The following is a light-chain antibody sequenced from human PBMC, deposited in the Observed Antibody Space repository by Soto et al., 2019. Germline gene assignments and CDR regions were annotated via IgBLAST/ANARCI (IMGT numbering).Light chain of an antibody. V-gene: IGLV2-14*01. CDR1: SSDVGAYNY. J-gene: IGLJ1*01. Sequence: QSALTHPASVSGSPGQSITISCTGTSSDVGAYNYDAWYQQYPGEAPKVIIYDVSHRPAGLSNRFSGSKSGNTASLTISGLHTQDEADYYCRSYPSATTYVFGARTKVTVL. CDR2: DVS. CDR3: RSYPSATTYV.